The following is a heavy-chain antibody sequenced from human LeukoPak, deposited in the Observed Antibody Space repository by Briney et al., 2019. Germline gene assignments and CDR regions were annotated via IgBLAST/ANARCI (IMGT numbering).Heavy chain of an antibody. Sequence: GGSLRLSCAASGFTFSSYGMHWVRQAPGKGLEWVAFISSDGSHRSHADSVKGRFTISRDNSRTTLYLQMNSLRVEDTAVYYCAKDRLYCSGGSCPYYFDYWGQGTLVTVSS. J-gene: IGHJ4*02. CDR1: GFTFSSYG. CDR2: ISSDGSHR. CDR3: AKDRLYCSGGSCPYYFDY. D-gene: IGHD2-15*01. V-gene: IGHV3-30*18.